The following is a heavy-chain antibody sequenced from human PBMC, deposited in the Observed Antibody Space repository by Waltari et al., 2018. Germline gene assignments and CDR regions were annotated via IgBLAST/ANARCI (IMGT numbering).Heavy chain of an antibody. CDR2: IWYDGSNK. Sequence: QVQLVESGGGVVQPGRSPRPSCAASGFTFSSSGMQWVRWAPGKRLEWVAVIWYDGSNKNYADSVKGRFTISRDNSKNTLYLQMNSLRAEDTAVYYCARGGGSIAARHDYWGQGTLVTVSS. V-gene: IGHV3-33*01. J-gene: IGHJ4*02. D-gene: IGHD6-6*01. CDR1: GFTFSSSG. CDR3: ARGGGSIAARHDY.